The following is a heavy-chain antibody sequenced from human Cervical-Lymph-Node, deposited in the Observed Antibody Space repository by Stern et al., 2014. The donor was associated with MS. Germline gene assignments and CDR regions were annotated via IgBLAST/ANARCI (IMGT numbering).Heavy chain of an antibody. Sequence: VQLVESGGGVVQPGRSLRLSCVASGFTFTTYGMHWVRQAPGKGLEGVAGILYDGSKKYYADSVKGRFTISRDNSKNTLYLQMSSLRAEDTAVYYCAKDRKTYYYGSGSYYNSYYFDYWGQGTLVTVSS. CDR1: GFTFTTYG. CDR2: ILYDGSKK. D-gene: IGHD3-10*01. CDR3: AKDRKTYYYGSGSYYNSYYFDY. J-gene: IGHJ4*02. V-gene: IGHV3-30*18.